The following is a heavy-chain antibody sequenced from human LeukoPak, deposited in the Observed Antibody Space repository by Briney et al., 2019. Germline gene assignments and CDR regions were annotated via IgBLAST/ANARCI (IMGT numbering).Heavy chain of an antibody. CDR1: GGSISSYY. V-gene: IGHV4-59*01. D-gene: IGHD3-3*01. J-gene: IGHJ4*02. CDR3: ARGRITIFGVVTPHFDY. Sequence: SETLSLTCTVSGGSISSYYWTWIRQSPGTGLEWIGYIHDSVNTDYNPSLKSRVAISVDTSNKQFSLKLNSVTAADPAVYYCARGRITIFGVVTPHFDYWGQGTLVTVSS. CDR2: IHDSVNT.